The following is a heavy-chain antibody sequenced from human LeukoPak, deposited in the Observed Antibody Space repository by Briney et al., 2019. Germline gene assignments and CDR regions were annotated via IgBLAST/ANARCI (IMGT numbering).Heavy chain of an antibody. J-gene: IGHJ4*01. D-gene: IGHD1-14*01. CDR2: INPNSGGT. CDR1: GYTFTGYD. CDR3: ARERKVGAGIALVYCFDY. V-gene: IGHV1-2*02. Sequence: ASVKVSCKAFGYTFTGYDMSWVRQAPGQGLEWMGWINPNSGGTNYAQKFQGRVTMTRDTSTSTAYMELSRLRSDDTAVYYCARERKVGAGIALVYCFDYWGQGTLVTVSS.